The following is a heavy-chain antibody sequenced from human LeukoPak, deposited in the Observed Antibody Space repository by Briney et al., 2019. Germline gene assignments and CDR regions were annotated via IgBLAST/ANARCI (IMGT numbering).Heavy chain of an antibody. J-gene: IGHJ3*02. Sequence: GGSLRLSCAASGFIFSNSALSWVRLPPGRGLEWVAGIGGSNVPRTWYADSMKGRFTISRDNAKNSLYLQMNSLRAEDTAVYYCASPFCTSCYPDAFDIWGQGTMVTVSS. CDR1: GFIFSNSA. V-gene: IGHV3-23*01. D-gene: IGHD2-2*01. CDR2: IGGSNVPRT. CDR3: ASPFCTSCYPDAFDI.